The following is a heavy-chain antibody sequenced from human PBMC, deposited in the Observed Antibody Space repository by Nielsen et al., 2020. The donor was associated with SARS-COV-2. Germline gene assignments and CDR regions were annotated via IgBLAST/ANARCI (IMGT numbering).Heavy chain of an antibody. Sequence: SVKVSCKASGGTFSSYAISWVRQAPGQGLEWMGGIIPIFGTANYAQKFQGRVTITADKSTSTAYMELSSLRSEDTAVYYCARSQSGRTPRGMDVWGQGTTVTVPS. D-gene: IGHD1-26*01. CDR2: IIPIFGTA. J-gene: IGHJ6*02. CDR1: GGTFSSYA. CDR3: ARSQSGRTPRGMDV. V-gene: IGHV1-69*06.